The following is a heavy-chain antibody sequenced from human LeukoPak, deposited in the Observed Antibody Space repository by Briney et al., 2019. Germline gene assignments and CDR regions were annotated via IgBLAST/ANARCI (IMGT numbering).Heavy chain of an antibody. V-gene: IGHV4-39*01. J-gene: IGHJ4*02. CDR1: GGSISSSSYY. CDR3: ASYSGSCHY. Sequence: PSETLSLTCTVSGGSISSSSYYWGWIRQPPGKGLEWTGSIYYSGSTYYNPSLKSRVTISVDTSKNQFSLKLSSVTAADTAVYYCASYSGSCHYWGQGTLVTVSS. D-gene: IGHD6-6*01. CDR2: IYYSGST.